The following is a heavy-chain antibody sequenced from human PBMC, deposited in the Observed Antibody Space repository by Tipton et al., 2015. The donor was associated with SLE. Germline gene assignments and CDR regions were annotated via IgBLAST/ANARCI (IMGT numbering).Heavy chain of an antibody. CDR2: ISAYNGNT. Sequence: QSGPEVKKPGASVKVSCKASGYTFNSYGISWVRQAPGQGLEWMGWISAYNGNTNYAQKLQGRVTMTTDTSTSTAYMELRSLRSDDTAVYYCARDYDFWSGYYPYYYGMDVWGQGTTVTVSS. V-gene: IGHV1-18*01. CDR1: GYTFNSYG. CDR3: ARDYDFWSGYYPYYYGMDV. J-gene: IGHJ6*02. D-gene: IGHD3-3*01.